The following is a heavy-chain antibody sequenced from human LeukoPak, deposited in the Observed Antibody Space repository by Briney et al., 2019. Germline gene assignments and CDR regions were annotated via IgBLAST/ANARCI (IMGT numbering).Heavy chain of an antibody. D-gene: IGHD4-17*01. CDR3: ARQDYYGDYVEEEFDP. J-gene: IGHJ5*02. CDR1: GGSISSSSYY. CDR2: IYYSGST. V-gene: IGHV4-39*01. Sequence: PSETLSLTCTVSGGSISSSSYYWGWIRQPPGKGLEWIGSIYYSGSTYYNPSLKSRVTISVDTSKNQLSLKLSSVTAADTAVYYCARQDYYGDYVEEEFDPWGQGTLVTVSS.